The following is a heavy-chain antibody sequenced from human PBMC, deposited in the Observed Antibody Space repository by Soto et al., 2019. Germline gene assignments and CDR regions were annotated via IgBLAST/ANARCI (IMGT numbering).Heavy chain of an antibody. Sequence: LSLTCAASGFTFSSYAMSWVRQAPGKGLEWVSAISGSGGSTYYADSVKGRFTISRDNSKNTLYLQMNSLRAEDTAVYYCAKGVHCTNGVCFDYWGQGTLVTVSS. CDR3: AKGVHCTNGVCFDY. CDR1: GFTFSSYA. J-gene: IGHJ4*02. V-gene: IGHV3-23*01. D-gene: IGHD2-8*01. CDR2: ISGSGGST.